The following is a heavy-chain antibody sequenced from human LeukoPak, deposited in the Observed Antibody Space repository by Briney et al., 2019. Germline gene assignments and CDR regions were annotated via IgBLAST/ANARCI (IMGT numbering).Heavy chain of an antibody. CDR3: AKDLRWELDY. J-gene: IGHJ4*02. CDR1: GFTFSSYG. V-gene: IGHV3-30*18. CDR2: ISYDGSNK. D-gene: IGHD1-26*01. Sequence: GGSLRLSCAASGFTFSSYGMHWVRQAPGKGLEWVAVISYDGSNKYYADSVKGRFTISRDNSKNTLYLQMNSLRAEDTAVYYCAKDLRWELDYWGQGTLVTVSS.